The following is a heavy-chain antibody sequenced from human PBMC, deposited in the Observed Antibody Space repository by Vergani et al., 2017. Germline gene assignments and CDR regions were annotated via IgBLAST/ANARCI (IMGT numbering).Heavy chain of an antibody. V-gene: IGHV4-61*01. CDR2: IYTSGST. CDR3: ARLAIVGTSRGAFDI. Sequence: QVQLQESGPGLVKPSETLSLTCTVSGGSVSSGSYYWSWIRQPPGKGLEWIGYIYTSGSTNYNPSLKSRVTISVDTSKNQFSLKLSSVTAADTAVYYCARLAIVGTSRGAFDIWGQGTMVTVSS. CDR1: GGSVSSGSYY. D-gene: IGHD1-26*01. J-gene: IGHJ3*02.